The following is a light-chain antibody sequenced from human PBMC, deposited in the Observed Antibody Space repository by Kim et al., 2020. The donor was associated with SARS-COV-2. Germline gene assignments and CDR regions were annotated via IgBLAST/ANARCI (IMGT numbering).Light chain of an antibody. CDR3: HQYNNWPPDT. CDR1: QSVGDK. V-gene: IGKV3-15*01. J-gene: IGKJ2*01. CDR2: DAS. Sequence: VSPGETATLSCRASQSVGDKLAWYQQKPGQAPRLLVYDASTRAPGIPARFSGSGSGTYFTLTIFSLQSEDSAVYYCHQYNNWPPDTFGQGTKLEI.